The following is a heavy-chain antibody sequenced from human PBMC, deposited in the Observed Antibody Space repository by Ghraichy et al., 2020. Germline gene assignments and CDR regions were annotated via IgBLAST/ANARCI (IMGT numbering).Heavy chain of an antibody. D-gene: IGHD3-10*01. Sequence: GGSLRLSCAASGFTFSSYAMSWVRQAPGKGLEWVSAISGSGGSTYYADSVKGRFTISRDNSKNTLYLQMNSLRAEDTAVYYCAKEVEELLWFGELLSGGMDVWGQGTTVTVSS. J-gene: IGHJ6*02. CDR2: ISGSGGST. CDR3: AKEVEELLWFGELLSGGMDV. V-gene: IGHV3-23*01. CDR1: GFTFSSYA.